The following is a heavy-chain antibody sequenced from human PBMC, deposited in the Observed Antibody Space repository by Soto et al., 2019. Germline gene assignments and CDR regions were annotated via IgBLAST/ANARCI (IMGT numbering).Heavy chain of an antibody. CDR3: ARVKYYGSGSYYNLNWFDP. CDR2: INHSGST. V-gene: IGHV4-34*01. D-gene: IGHD3-10*01. Sequence: QVQLQQWGAGVLKPSETLSLTCAVYGGSFSGYYWSWIRQPPGKGLEWIGEINHSGSTNYNPFLKSRVTISVDTSKNQFSLKLSSVTSADTAVYYCARVKYYGSGSYYNLNWFDPWGQGSLVTVSS. J-gene: IGHJ5*02. CDR1: GGSFSGYY.